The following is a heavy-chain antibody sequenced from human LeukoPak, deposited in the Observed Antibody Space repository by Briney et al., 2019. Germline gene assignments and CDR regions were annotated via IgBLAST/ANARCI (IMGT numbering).Heavy chain of an antibody. V-gene: IGHV3-23*01. CDR1: GFTISNSA. J-gene: IGHJ4*01. Sequence: GGSLRLSCAASGFTISNSAMSWVRQAPGKGLEWVSTLSGSGITTYYADSVKGRFTISRDNSKNTLYLQMNSLRAEDTAVYYCAKGIYSSGWSYFDYWGHGTLVTVSS. CDR2: LSGSGITT. D-gene: IGHD6-19*01. CDR3: AKGIYSSGWSYFDY.